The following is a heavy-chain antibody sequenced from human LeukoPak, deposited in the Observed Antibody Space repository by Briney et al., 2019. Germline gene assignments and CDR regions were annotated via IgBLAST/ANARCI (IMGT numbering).Heavy chain of an antibody. CDR2: IYHSGST. J-gene: IGHJ4*02. D-gene: IGHD2-21*02. Sequence: PSETLSLTCAVSGGSISSGGYSWSWIRQPPGKGLEWIGYIYHSGSTYYNPSLKSRVTISVDRSKNQFSLKLSSVTAADTAVYYCARSICGGDCYHEYYFDYWGQGTLVTVSS. V-gene: IGHV4-30-2*01. CDR1: GGSISSGGYS. CDR3: ARSICGGDCYHEYYFDY.